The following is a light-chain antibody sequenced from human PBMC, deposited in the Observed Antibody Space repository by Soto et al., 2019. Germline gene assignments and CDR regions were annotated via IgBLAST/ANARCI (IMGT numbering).Light chain of an antibody. CDR3: EQSYNTPT. J-gene: IGKJ1*01. CDR2: ASS. CDR1: QSISSY. Sequence: DFQMTQSPSSLSASVGDRVTITCRASQSISSYLNWYQQKPGKAPKLLIYASSNLQSGVPSRFSGSGSGTDFTLTISSLQPEDFATYYCEQSYNTPTFGQGTKVEIK. V-gene: IGKV1-39*01.